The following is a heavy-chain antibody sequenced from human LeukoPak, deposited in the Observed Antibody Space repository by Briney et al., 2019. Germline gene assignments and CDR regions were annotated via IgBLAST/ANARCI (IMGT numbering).Heavy chain of an antibody. CDR2: IYYSGST. J-gene: IGHJ4*02. D-gene: IGHD5-24*01. CDR3: RGARAGYNLEPFDY. CDR1: GGSMSSYY. V-gene: IGHV4-59*08. Sequence: SETLSLTCTVSGGSMSSYYWSWIRQPPGKGLEWIGYIYYSGSTKYNPSLKSRVTISVDTSKNQFSLKLSSVTAADTAVYCTRGARAGYNLEPFDYWGQGTLVTVSS.